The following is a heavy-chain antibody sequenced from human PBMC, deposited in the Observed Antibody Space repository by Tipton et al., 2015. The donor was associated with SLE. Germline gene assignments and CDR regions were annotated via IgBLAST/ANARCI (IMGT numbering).Heavy chain of an antibody. CDR2: ISYDGSNK. J-gene: IGHJ4*02. CDR3: ARGIAVAAFDY. D-gene: IGHD6-19*01. Sequence: SLRLSCAASGFTFSSYAMHWVRQAPGKGLEWVAVISYDGSNKYYADSVKGRFTISRDNSKNTLYLQMNSLRAEDTAVYYCARGIAVAAFDYWGQGTLVTVSS. CDR1: GFTFSSYA. V-gene: IGHV3-30*04.